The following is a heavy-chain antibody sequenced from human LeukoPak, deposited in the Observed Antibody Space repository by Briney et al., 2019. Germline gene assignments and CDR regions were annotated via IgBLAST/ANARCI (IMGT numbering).Heavy chain of an antibody. CDR1: GGSISSYY. V-gene: IGHV4-59*08. CDR2: IYYSGST. D-gene: IGHD3-22*01. J-gene: IGHJ6*02. CDR3: ARSYDSSGWPYYYYGMDV. Sequence: SETLSLTCTVSGGSISSYYWRWIRQPPAKGLEWIGYIYYSGSTNYNPSLKSRVTISVDTSKNQFSLKLSSVTAADTAVYYCARSYDSSGWPYYYYGMDVWGQGTTVTVSS.